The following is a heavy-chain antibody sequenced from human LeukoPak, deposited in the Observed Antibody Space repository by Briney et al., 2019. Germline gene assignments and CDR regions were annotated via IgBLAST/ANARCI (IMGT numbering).Heavy chain of an antibody. CDR1: GGSISSYY. J-gene: IGHJ4*02. D-gene: IGHD5-24*01. V-gene: IGHV4-59*01. Sequence: SETLSLTCTVSGGSISSYYWSWIRQPPGRGLGWIGYIYYSGSTNYNPSLKSRVTISVDTSKNQFSLKLSSVTAADTAVYYCARGGGLQPFDYWGQGTLVTVSS. CDR2: IYYSGST. CDR3: ARGGGLQPFDY.